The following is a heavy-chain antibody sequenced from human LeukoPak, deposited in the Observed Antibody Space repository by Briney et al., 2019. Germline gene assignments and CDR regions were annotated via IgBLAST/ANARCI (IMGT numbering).Heavy chain of an antibody. D-gene: IGHD6-13*01. V-gene: IGHV3-48*01. CDR2: ISSSSSTI. Sequence: PGGSLRLSCAASGFTFSSYSMNWVRQAPGKGLEWVSYISSSSSTIYYADSVKGRFTISRDNAKNSLYLQMNSLRAEDTAVYYCAREGFYSSSWYEPWGQGTLVTVSS. J-gene: IGHJ5*02. CDR3: AREGFYSSSWYEP. CDR1: GFTFSSYS.